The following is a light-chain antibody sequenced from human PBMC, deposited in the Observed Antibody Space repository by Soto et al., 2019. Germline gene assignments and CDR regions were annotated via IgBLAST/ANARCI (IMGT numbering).Light chain of an antibody. CDR1: SSNIGSNY. CDR2: DNN. CDR3: GTLDSRLRAPNYV. V-gene: IGLV1-51*01. Sequence: QSVLTQPPSVSAAPGQKVTISCSGSSSNIGSNYVSWYQHLPGTAPKLLIYDNNKRHSGIPDRFSGSKSGTSATLGITGLQTGDEADYYCGTLDSRLRAPNYVFGTGTKLTVL. J-gene: IGLJ1*01.